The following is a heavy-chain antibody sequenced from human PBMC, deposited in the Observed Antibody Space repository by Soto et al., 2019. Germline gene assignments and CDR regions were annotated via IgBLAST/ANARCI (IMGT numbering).Heavy chain of an antibody. CDR2: IWYDGTNK. D-gene: IGHD6-6*01. CDR3: ARDRGSSSAQFPPYNYGMDV. J-gene: IGHJ6*02. CDR1: GFTFSTYG. V-gene: IGHV3-33*01. Sequence: GGSLRLSCAASGFTFSTYGMHWVRQAPGKGLEWVAVIWYDGTNKNYADSVKGRFTISRDNSKNTLYLQMNSLRAEDTAVYSCARDRGSSSAQFPPYNYGMDVWGQGTTVTVSS.